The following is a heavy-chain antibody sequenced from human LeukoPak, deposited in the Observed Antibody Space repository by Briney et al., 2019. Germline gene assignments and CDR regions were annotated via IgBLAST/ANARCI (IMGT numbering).Heavy chain of an antibody. D-gene: IGHD2-15*01. CDR2: INPNSGGT. Sequence: ASVKVSCKASGYTFTGYYMHWVRQAPGQGLEWMGWINPNSGGTNYAQKLQGRVTMTRDTSISTAYMELSRLRSDDTAVYYCARELGIVVVVAATTGTFDYWGQGTLVTVSS. J-gene: IGHJ4*02. CDR1: GYTFTGYY. CDR3: ARELGIVVVVAATTGTFDY. V-gene: IGHV1-2*02.